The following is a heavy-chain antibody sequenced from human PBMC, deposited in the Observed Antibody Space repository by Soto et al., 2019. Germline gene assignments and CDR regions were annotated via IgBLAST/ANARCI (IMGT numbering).Heavy chain of an antibody. J-gene: IGHJ3*02. Sequence: GGSLRLSCAASGFTFSGSAMHWVRQASGKGLEWVGRIRSQANSYATAYAASVKGRFTISRDDSKTTAHLQMYSLKTKDTAVYYCTRPFYNFWSGSPETFDIWGQVTMGTVS. CDR2: IRSQANSYAT. CDR1: GFTFSGSA. CDR3: TRPFYNFWSGSPETFDI. D-gene: IGHD3-3*01. V-gene: IGHV3-73*01.